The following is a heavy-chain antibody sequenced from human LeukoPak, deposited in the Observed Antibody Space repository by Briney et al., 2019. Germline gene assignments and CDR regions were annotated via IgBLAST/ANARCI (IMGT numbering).Heavy chain of an antibody. CDR3: ARALGVRGVIHHYYYYMDV. V-gene: IGHV1-2*02. J-gene: IGHJ6*03. D-gene: IGHD3-10*01. CDR2: IYPNSGGT. CDR1: GYTFTGYY. Sequence: ASVKVSCKASGYTFTGYYMHWVRQAPGQGLEWMGWIYPNSGGTNYAQKFQGRVTMTRDTSISTAYMELSRLRSDDTAVYYCARALGVRGVIHHYYYYMDVWGKGTTVTISS.